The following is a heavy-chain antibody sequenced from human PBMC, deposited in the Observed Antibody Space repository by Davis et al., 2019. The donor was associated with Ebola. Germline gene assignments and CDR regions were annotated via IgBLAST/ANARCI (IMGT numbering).Heavy chain of an antibody. J-gene: IGHJ4*02. CDR2: INESGST. D-gene: IGHD3-16*01. Sequence: MPSETLSLTCAVYGGSFSGYYWSWIRQTPGKGLEWIGEINESGSTNYNPSLKSRVTISGDTSKNQFSLKLSSVTAADTAVYYCARAGGVTPFDYWGQGTLVTVSS. CDR3: ARAGGVTPFDY. CDR1: GGSFSGYY. V-gene: IGHV4-34*01.